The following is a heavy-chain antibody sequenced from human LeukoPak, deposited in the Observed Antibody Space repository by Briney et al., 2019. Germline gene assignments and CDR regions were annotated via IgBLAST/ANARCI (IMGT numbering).Heavy chain of an antibody. CDR2: ISTCNGNT. J-gene: IGHJ4*02. Sequence: ASVKVSCKASGYTFSDYGISWVRQAPGQGLEWMGWISTCNGNTNYAQKLQGRVAMTTDTSTSTAYMELRSLRSDDTAVYYCARDCDRSGYYCYWGQGTLVTVSS. CDR1: GYTFSDYG. CDR3: ARDCDRSGYYCY. V-gene: IGHV1-18*01. D-gene: IGHD3-22*01.